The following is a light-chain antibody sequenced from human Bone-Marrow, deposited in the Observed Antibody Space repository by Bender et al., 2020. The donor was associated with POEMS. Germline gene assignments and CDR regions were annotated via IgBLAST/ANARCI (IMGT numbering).Light chain of an antibody. CDR2: DVN. CDR3: CSYTSSTTAV. CDR1: SRDIGTYDL. Sequence: QSALTQPASVSGSPGQSITISCTGTSRDIGTYDLVSWYQHHPGKAPELIIYDVNNRPSGVSSRFSGSKSDNTASLTISGLQAEDEADYYCCSYTSSTTAVFGGGTKVSVL. J-gene: IGLJ3*02. V-gene: IGLV2-14*02.